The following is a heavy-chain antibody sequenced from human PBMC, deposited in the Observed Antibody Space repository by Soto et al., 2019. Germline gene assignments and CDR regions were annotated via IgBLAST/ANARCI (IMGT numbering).Heavy chain of an antibody. CDR1: RDTFTSYY. J-gene: IGHJ5*02. V-gene: IGHV1-46*01. CDR2: INPHGGST. CDR3: ARSSGGNFGIIIEGTNWFAP. D-gene: IGHD1-26*01. Sequence: ASVKVSCKAPRDTFTSYYINWVRQAPGQGLEWMGVINPHGGSTAYAQKFKGRVTLTRDTSASTVCMEVSSPTSEDTAMYYCARSSGGNFGIIIEGTNWFAPWGQGTLVTVSS.